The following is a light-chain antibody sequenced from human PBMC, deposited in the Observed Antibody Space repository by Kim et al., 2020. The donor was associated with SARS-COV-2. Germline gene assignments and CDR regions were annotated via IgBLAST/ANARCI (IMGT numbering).Light chain of an antibody. Sequence: SPGERVTLYCRASETGSNKLAWYQQEPGQAPSLLIYDASSRAAGIPARFRGSGSGTEFTLTITSLQSEDSAVYYCQQFKDWPPLTFGGGTKVDIK. V-gene: IGKV3D-15*01. J-gene: IGKJ4*01. CDR3: QQFKDWPPLT. CDR1: ETGSNK. CDR2: DAS.